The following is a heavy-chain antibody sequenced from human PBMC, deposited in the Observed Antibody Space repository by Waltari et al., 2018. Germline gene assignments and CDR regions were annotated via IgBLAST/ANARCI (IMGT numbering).Heavy chain of an antibody. CDR1: GFTFSNYA. J-gene: IGHJ4*02. Sequence: EVQLLESGGGLVQPGGSLRLSCSASGFTFSNYAMNWVRQAPGKGLEWVSTIRSLDLTTYYADSVKGRFTISRDNSKNTLYLRMNSLRAEDTATYYCATVVNWNYMNYCGQGTLVTVAS. CDR2: IRSLDLTT. CDR3: ATVVNWNYMNY. D-gene: IGHD1-7*01. V-gene: IGHV3-23*01.